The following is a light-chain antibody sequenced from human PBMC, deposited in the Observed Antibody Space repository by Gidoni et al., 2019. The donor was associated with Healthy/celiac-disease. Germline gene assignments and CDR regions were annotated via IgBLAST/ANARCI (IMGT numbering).Light chain of an antibody. CDR3: MQALQTPFT. CDR1: QSLLHSNGYNY. J-gene: IGKJ3*01. Sequence: DIVMTQSPLSLPVTPGEPASISCRSSQSLLHSNGYNYLDWYLQKPGQSPQLLIYFGSNRASGVPYRFSGSGSGTDFTLKISRVEAEDVGVYYCMQALQTPFTFGPGTKVDIK. V-gene: IGKV2-28*01. CDR2: FGS.